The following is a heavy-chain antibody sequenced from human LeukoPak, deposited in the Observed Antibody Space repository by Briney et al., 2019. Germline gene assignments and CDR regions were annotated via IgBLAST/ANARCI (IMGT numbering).Heavy chain of an antibody. CDR1: GGSISSYY. CDR2: IYYSGST. D-gene: IGHD2-21*02. V-gene: IGHV4-59*06. Sequence: SETLSLTCTVSGGSISSYYWSWIRQPPGKGLEWIGYIYYSGSTYYNPSLKSRVTISVDTSKSQFSLKLSSVTAADTAVYYCAGQPKKLAYCGGDCSPGAFDIWGQGTMVTVSS. CDR3: AGQPKKLAYCGGDCSPGAFDI. J-gene: IGHJ3*02.